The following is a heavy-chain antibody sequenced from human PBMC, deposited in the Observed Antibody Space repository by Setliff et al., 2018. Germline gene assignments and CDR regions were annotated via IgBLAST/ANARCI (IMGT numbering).Heavy chain of an antibody. D-gene: IGHD2-8*02. CDR1: GDTFSTYA. Sequence: SVKVSCKASGDTFSTYALSWVRQAPGQGLEWMGGIIPLLETAKYAQKFQGRVTITADTSTSTAYMELRSLRSDDTAVYYCARVTGGYFRPDFDYWGQGTLVTVSS. CDR3: ARVTGGYFRPDFDY. V-gene: IGHV1-69*06. J-gene: IGHJ4*02. CDR2: IIPLLETA.